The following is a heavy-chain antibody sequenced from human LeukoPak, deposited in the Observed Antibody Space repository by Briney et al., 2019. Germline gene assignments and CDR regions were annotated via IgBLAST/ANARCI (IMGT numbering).Heavy chain of an antibody. Sequence: PSETLSLTCAVYGGSFSGYYWNWIRQPPGKGLEWIGYIYYSGSTNYNPSLKSRVTISVDTSKNQFSLKLGSVTAADTAVYYCARGVGFGVVTYYYYMDVWGKGTTVTVSS. J-gene: IGHJ6*03. CDR2: IYYSGST. D-gene: IGHD3-3*01. V-gene: IGHV4-59*01. CDR1: GGSFSGYY. CDR3: ARGVGFGVVTYYYYMDV.